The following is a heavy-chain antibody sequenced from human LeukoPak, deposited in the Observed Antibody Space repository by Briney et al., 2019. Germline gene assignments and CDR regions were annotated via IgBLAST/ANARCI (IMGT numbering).Heavy chain of an antibody. Sequence: SETLSLTCTVSGDSVSSGRYYWTWIRQPPGKGLEWIGYVYYSGNTNYNPSLKSRVTISVDTSENQFSLKLSSVTAADTAIYYCARNKYDTSGPFDYWGQGTLVTVSS. J-gene: IGHJ4*02. CDR1: GDSVSSGRYY. D-gene: IGHD3-22*01. CDR2: VYYSGNT. V-gene: IGHV4-61*01. CDR3: ARNKYDTSGPFDY.